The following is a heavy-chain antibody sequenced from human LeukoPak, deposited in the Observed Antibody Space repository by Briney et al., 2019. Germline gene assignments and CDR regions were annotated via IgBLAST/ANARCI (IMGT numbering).Heavy chain of an antibody. CDR2: ISGSGGST. V-gene: IGHV3-23*01. CDR1: GFTFSSYA. J-gene: IGHJ4*02. Sequence: LAGGSLRLSCAASGFTFSSYAMSWVRQAPGKGLEWVSGISGSGGSTYYADSVKGRFTISRDNSKNTLYLQMNSLRAEDTAVYHCAKVRGSSEEFDYWGQGTLVTVSS. CDR3: AKVRGSSEEFDY. D-gene: IGHD1-26*01.